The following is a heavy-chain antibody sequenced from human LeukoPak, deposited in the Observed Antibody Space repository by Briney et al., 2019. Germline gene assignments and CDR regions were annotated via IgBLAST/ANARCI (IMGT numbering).Heavy chain of an antibody. Sequence: GGSLRLSCAASRFIFSSTGMHWVRRAPGKGLEWVAFIRYDGSDKYYVDSVKGRFNISRDNSKNTLYLQMSSLRPDDTAVYYCVRDSSVGAAYFDFRGQGAPVTVSS. CDR1: RFIFSSTG. J-gene: IGHJ4*02. CDR3: VRDSSVGAAYFDF. V-gene: IGHV3-30*02. CDR2: IRYDGSDK. D-gene: IGHD2-15*01.